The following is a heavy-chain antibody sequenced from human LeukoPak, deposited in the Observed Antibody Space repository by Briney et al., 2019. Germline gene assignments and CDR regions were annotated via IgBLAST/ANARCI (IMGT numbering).Heavy chain of an antibody. J-gene: IGHJ5*02. V-gene: IGHV4-59*08. D-gene: IGHD7-27*01. CDR2: IYYSGST. Sequence: SETLSLTCTVSGGSISSYYWSWIRQPPGKGLEWIGYIYYSGSTNYNPSLKSRVTISVDTSKNQFSLKLSSVTAADTAVYYCARKNWGSGFDPWGQGTLVTVSS. CDR3: ARKNWGSGFDP. CDR1: GGSISSYY.